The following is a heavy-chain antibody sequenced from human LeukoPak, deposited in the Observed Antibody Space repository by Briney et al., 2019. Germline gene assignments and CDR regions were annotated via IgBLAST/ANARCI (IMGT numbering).Heavy chain of an antibody. CDR1: GFTFSSYG. CDR2: IKQDGSEK. CDR3: AREPPRGGVNWKSSYYFDY. J-gene: IGHJ4*02. V-gene: IGHV3-7*01. Sequence: GGSLSLSCAGSGFTFSSYGMSWVRQAPGKGLEWAANIKQDGSEKYYVDSVKGRFTISRDNAKNSLYLQMKSLRAEDTAAYYYAREPPRGGVNWKSSYYFDYWGQGTLVTVSS. D-gene: IGHD1-1*01.